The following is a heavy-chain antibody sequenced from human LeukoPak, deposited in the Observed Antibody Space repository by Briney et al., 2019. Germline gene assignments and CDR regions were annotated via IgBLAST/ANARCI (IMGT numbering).Heavy chain of an antibody. D-gene: IGHD1-14*01. V-gene: IGHV3-7*01. J-gene: IGHJ5*02. CDR2: INKDGTWT. CDR1: GFTFSNSF. Sequence: HPGGSLRLSCAASGFTFSNSFMSWVRQAPGEGLEWVANINKDGTWTYYLDSVKGRFAISRDNAMDSLYLQMNNLRAEDTAVYYCAGLGITSTSNFYDPWGQGTLVTVSS. CDR3: AGLGITSTSNFYDP.